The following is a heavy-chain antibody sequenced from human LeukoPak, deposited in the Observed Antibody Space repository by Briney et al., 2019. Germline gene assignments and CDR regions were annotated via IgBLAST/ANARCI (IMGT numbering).Heavy chain of an antibody. CDR1: GYTFTGYY. J-gene: IGHJ4*02. Sequence: ASVKVSCKASGYTFTGYYMHWVRQAPGQGLEWMGWINPNSGGTNYAQKFQGRVTMTRDTSISTAYMELSRLRSDDTAVYYCARVPPYYYGSSANYWGQGTLVTVSS. CDR3: ARVPPYYYGSSANY. CDR2: INPNSGGT. V-gene: IGHV1-2*02. D-gene: IGHD3-22*01.